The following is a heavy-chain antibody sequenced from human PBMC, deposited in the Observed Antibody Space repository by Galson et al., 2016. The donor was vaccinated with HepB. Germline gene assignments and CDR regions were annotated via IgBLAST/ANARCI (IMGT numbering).Heavy chain of an antibody. CDR1: GYSFNNHW. J-gene: IGHJ6*02. V-gene: IGHV5-51*01. CDR3: ARQNNEFGGLNADDYCHGMDA. CDR2: IYPDDSDA. Sequence: QSGAEVKKPGESLKISCTASGYSFNNHWLGWVRQLPGKGLEWMGIIYPDDSDARYNPSFQGQVTISADKSINTAYLQWSSLKASDTAMYYCARQNNEFGGLNADDYCHGMDAWGQGTTVTVSS. D-gene: IGHD3-16*01.